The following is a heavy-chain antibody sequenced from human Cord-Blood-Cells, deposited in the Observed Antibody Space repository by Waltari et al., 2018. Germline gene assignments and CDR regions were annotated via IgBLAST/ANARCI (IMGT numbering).Heavy chain of an antibody. Sequence: QVQLVESGGGVVQPGRSLRLSCAAYGFTFMSYGMHWGRQAPGKGLEWVAGIWYDGSNKYYADSVKGRFTISRDNSKNTLYLQMNSLRAEDTAVYYCARGAAADAFDIWGQGTMVTVSS. D-gene: IGHD6-13*01. CDR1: GFTFMSYG. J-gene: IGHJ3*02. CDR2: IWYDGSNK. V-gene: IGHV3-33*01. CDR3: ARGAAADAFDI.